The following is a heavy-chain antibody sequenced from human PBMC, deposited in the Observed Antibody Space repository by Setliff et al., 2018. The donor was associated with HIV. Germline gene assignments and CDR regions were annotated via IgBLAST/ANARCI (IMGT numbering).Heavy chain of an antibody. CDR3: ARHSERTGYYSPFDN. CDR2: IYYSGST. J-gene: IGHJ4*02. CDR1: AGSISSQY. D-gene: IGHD3-9*01. Sequence: SETLSLTCTVPAGSISSQYWNWIRQPPGKGLEWSGYIYYSGSTNYNPSLKSRVTISVDTSKNQFSLKLSSVTAADTAVYYWARHSERTGYYSPFDNWGQGSLVTVSS. V-gene: IGHV4-59*11.